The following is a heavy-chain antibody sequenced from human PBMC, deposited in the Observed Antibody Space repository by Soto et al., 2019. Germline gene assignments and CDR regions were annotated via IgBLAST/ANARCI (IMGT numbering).Heavy chain of an antibody. Sequence: EVQLLESGGGLVQPGGSLRLSCAASGFTFSSYAMSWVRQAPGKGLEWVSAISGSGGSTYYADSVKGRFTISSDNSKNTLYLQMNSLRAEDTAVYYCAKQKIVVVTPCDYWGQGTLVTVSS. CDR2: ISGSGGST. J-gene: IGHJ4*02. CDR3: AKQKIVVVTPCDY. V-gene: IGHV3-23*01. CDR1: GFTFSSYA. D-gene: IGHD3-22*01.